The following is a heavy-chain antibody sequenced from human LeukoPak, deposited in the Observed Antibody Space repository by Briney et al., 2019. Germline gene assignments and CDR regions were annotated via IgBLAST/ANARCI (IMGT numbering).Heavy chain of an antibody. V-gene: IGHV4-39*01. CDR1: GGSISSSSSY. Sequence: SETLSLTCIVSGGSISSSSSYWGWIRQPPGKGLEWIGNIYYSGSTYNNPSLKSRVTISIDTSKNQFSLKLRSVTAADTAVYYCATPDGALSYYYDSSGPQGGAFDIWGQGKMVTVSS. CDR3: ATPDGALSYYYDSSGPQGGAFDI. D-gene: IGHD3-22*01. CDR2: IYYSGST. J-gene: IGHJ3*02.